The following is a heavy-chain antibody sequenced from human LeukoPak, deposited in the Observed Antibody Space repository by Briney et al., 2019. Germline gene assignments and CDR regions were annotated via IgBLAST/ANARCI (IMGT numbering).Heavy chain of an antibody. CDR2: ISAYNGNT. Sequence: ASVKVSCKASGHSFGNYGFSWVRQAPGQGLEWMGWISAYNGNTNYAQKLQGRVTMTTDTSTSTAYMELRSLRSDDTAVYYCARDQAPYDILTGYYINWFDPWGQGTLVTVSS. V-gene: IGHV1-18*01. J-gene: IGHJ5*02. D-gene: IGHD3-9*01. CDR1: GHSFGNYG. CDR3: ARDQAPYDILTGYYINWFDP.